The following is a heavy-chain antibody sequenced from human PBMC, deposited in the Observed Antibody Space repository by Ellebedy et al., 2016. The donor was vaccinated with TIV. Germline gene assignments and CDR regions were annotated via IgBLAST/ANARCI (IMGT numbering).Heavy chain of an antibody. J-gene: IGHJ4*02. Sequence: ASVKVSCKASGYTFTGYYMHWVRQAPGQGLEWMGWINPDSGGTNYAQKFQGRVTMTRDTSISTAYMELSRLRSDDTAVYYCARVGSGAAATQFVYWGQGTLVTVSS. CDR3: ARVGSGAAATQFVY. V-gene: IGHV1-2*02. D-gene: IGHD6-13*01. CDR2: INPDSGGT. CDR1: GYTFTGYY.